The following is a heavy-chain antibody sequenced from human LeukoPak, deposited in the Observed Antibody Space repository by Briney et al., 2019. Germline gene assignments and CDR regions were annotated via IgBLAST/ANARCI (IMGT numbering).Heavy chain of an antibody. CDR2: IYYSGST. D-gene: IGHD6-13*01. CDR3: ASDIAAAGVFTFDY. V-gene: IGHV4-59*01. J-gene: IGHJ4*02. CDR1: GGSIISYY. Sequence: SETLSLTCTVSGGSIISYYWSWIRQPPGKGLEWIGYIYYSGSTNYNPSLKSRVTISVDTSKNQFSLKLSSVTAADTAVYYCASDIAAAGVFTFDYWGQGTLVTVSS.